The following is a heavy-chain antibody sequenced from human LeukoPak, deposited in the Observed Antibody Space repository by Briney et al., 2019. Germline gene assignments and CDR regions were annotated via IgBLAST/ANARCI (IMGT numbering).Heavy chain of an antibody. CDR3: ASGEQDGDFDY. J-gene: IGHJ4*02. V-gene: IGHV3-21*01. CDR1: GFTFSSYS. D-gene: IGHD1/OR15-1a*01. CDR2: ISSSSSYI. Sequence: PGGSLLLSCAASGFTFSSYSMNWVRQAPGKGLEWVSSISSSSSYIYYADSVKGRLTISRDNAKNSLYLQMNSLRAEDTAVYYCASGEQDGDFDYWGQGTLVTVSS.